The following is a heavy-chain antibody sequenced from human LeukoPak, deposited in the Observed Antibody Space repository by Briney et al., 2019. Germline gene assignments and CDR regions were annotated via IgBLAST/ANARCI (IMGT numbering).Heavy chain of an antibody. J-gene: IGHJ4*02. CDR3: ARRYSSGATFDY. D-gene: IGHD6-19*01. Sequence: SETLSLTCTVSGASISSSSYYWGWIRQPPGKGLEWIGSIYYSGSTYYNPSLKSRVTISVDTSKNQFFLKLTSVTAADTAVYYCARRYSSGATFDYWGQGTLVIVSS. CDR1: GASISSSSYY. V-gene: IGHV4-39*01. CDR2: IYYSGST.